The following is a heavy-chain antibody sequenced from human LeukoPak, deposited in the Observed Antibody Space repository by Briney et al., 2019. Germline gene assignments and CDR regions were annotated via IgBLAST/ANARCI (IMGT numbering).Heavy chain of an antibody. CDR2: INHSGST. J-gene: IGHJ4*02. D-gene: IGHD3-22*01. Sequence: PSETLSLTCAVYGGSFSGYYWSWIRQPPGKGLEWIGEINHSGSTNYNPSLKSRVTISVDTSKNQFPLKLSSVTAADTAVYYCARDLYYDSSGYRTPFDYWGQGTLVTVSS. CDR1: GGSFSGYY. CDR3: ARDLYYDSSGYRTPFDY. V-gene: IGHV4-34*01.